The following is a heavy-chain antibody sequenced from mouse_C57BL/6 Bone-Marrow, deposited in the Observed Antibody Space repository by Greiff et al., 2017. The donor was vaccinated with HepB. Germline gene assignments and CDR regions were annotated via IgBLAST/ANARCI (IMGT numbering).Heavy chain of an antibody. CDR2: INPSSGYT. J-gene: IGHJ1*03. V-gene: IGHV1-4*01. CDR3: ARSDYGSSYWYFDV. CDR1: GYTFTSYT. Sequence: QVQLQQSGAELARPGASVKMSCMASGYTFTSYTMHWVKQRPGQGLEWIGYINPSSGYTKYNQKFKDKATLTADKSSSTAYMQLSSLTSEDSAVYYCARSDYGSSYWYFDVWGTGTTVTVSS. D-gene: IGHD1-1*01.